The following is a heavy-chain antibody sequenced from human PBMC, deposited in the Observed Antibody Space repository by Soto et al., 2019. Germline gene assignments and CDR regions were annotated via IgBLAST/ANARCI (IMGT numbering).Heavy chain of an antibody. Sequence: PGGSLRLSCAASGFTFSDYYMSWIRQAPGKGLEWVSYISSSGSTIYYADSVKGRFTISRDNAKNSLYLQMNSLRAEDTAVYYCAREGNWTVSYYFDFWGQGTLVTVYS. V-gene: IGHV3-11*01. J-gene: IGHJ4*02. CDR1: GFTFSDYY. CDR3: AREGNWTVSYYFDF. D-gene: IGHD1-20*01. CDR2: ISSSGSTI.